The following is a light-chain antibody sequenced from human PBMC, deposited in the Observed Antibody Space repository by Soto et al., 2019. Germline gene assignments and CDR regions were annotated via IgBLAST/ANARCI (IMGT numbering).Light chain of an antibody. CDR3: SSYTSSSTRV. V-gene: IGLV2-14*01. J-gene: IGLJ7*01. CDR2: DVS. CDR1: SSDVGGYNY. Sequence: SSLTQPASVSGSPGQSITISCTGTSSDVGGYNYVSWYQQHPGKAPKLMIYDVSNRPSGVSNRFSGSNSGNTASLTISGLQAEDEADYYCSSYTSSSTRVFGGGTQLTVL.